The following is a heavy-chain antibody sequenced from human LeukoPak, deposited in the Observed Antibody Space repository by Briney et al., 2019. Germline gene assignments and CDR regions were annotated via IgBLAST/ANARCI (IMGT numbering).Heavy chain of an antibody. CDR1: GGTFSSYA. J-gene: IGHJ3*02. Sequence: ASVKVSCKASGGTFSSYAISWVRQAPGQGLEWMGRTIPIFGTANYAQKFQGRVTITTDESTSTAYMELSSLRSEDTAVYYCARDRDYYDISQDAFDIWGQGTMVTVSS. CDR2: TIPIFGTA. CDR3: ARDRDYYDISQDAFDI. V-gene: IGHV1-69*05. D-gene: IGHD3-22*01.